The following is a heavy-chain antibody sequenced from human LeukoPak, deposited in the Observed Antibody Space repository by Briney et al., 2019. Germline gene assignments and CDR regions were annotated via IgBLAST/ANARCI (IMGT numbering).Heavy chain of an antibody. CDR1: GFMFRNFA. CDR3: AKDRGQAVVPRRFDN. J-gene: IGHJ4*02. CDR2: IYYSGGNL. Sequence: PGGCLRLSCAASGFMFRNFAMSWVRQAPGKGLKWLSTIYYSGGNLHSADSVKRRFTISRDNAKNTLYLQMNSLRAEDTAVYYCAKDRGQAVVPRRFDNWGQGTLVTVSS. V-gene: IGHV3-23*01. D-gene: IGHD2-2*01.